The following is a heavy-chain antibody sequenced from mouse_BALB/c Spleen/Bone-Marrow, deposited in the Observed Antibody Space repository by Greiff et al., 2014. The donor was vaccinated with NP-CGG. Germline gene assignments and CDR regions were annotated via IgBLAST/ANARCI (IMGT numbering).Heavy chain of an antibody. CDR1: GYTFTSYY. Sequence: QVQLQQSGAELVKPGASVKLSCRASGYTFTSYYMYWVKQRPGQGLERIGEINPSNGGTNFNEKFKSKATLTVDKSSSTAYMQLSSLTSEDSAVYYCTIYYGNYFAYWGQGTLVTVSA. CDR2: INPSNGGT. V-gene: IGHV1S81*02. D-gene: IGHD2-1*01. CDR3: TIYYGNYFAY. J-gene: IGHJ3*01.